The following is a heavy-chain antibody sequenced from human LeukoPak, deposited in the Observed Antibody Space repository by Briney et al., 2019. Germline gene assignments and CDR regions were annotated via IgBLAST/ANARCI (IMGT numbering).Heavy chain of an antibody. CDR2: INHHGSA. CDR1: GGTFSGYY. CDR3: ARANYGSGSYYSRPYYYYYYGMDV. Sequence: SETLSLTCAVSGGTFSGYYWRWVREPPGKGLEWLGEINHHGSANYNPSLKSRVTISVDTSKNQFSLKMSSVTAADPAVYYCARANYGSGSYYSRPYYYYYYGMDVWGQGTTVTVSS. D-gene: IGHD3-10*01. V-gene: IGHV4-34*01. J-gene: IGHJ6*02.